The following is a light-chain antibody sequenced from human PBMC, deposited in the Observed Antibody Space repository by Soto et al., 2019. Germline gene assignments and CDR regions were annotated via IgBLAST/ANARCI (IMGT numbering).Light chain of an antibody. CDR3: QQNYNNPRT. V-gene: IGKV1-5*01. CDR1: QSISIW. J-gene: IGKJ1*01. CDR2: DAS. Sequence: DIQVTQFPSPLSASVGDRVTITCRASQSISIWLAWYHQKPGTAPNLLIFDASSLESGVPSRFSGSGSGSDFTLTISSLHPEDFATYYCQQNYNNPRTFGQGTKVDIK.